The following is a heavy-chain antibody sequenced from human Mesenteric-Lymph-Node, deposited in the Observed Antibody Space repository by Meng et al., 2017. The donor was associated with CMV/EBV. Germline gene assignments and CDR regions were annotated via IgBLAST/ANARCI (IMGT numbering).Heavy chain of an antibody. CDR1: YG. V-gene: IGHV3-33*06. D-gene: IGHD3-10*01. Sequence: YGMHGVRQAPGKGLEWVALIWFDESNKDYADSVKGRFSISRDNSKNTVYLQMNSLRAEDTAVYYCAKDWGTNLVRGVIMGGYFDYWGQGTLVTVSS. CDR2: IWFDESNK. J-gene: IGHJ4*02. CDR3: AKDWGTNLVRGVIMGGYFDY.